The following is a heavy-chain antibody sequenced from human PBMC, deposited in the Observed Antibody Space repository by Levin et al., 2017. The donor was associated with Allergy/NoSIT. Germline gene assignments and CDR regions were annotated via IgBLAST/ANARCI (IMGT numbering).Heavy chain of an antibody. CDR2: IKQDGSEK. CDR1: GFTFSSYW. D-gene: IGHD3-9*01. V-gene: IGHV3-7*01. CDR3: ATETDYDILTGYFDY. Sequence: GGSLRLSCAASGFTFSSYWMSWVRQAPGKGLEWVANIKQDGSEKYYVDSVKGRFTISRDNAKNSLYLQMNSLRAEDTAVYYCATETDYDILTGYFDYWGQGTLVTVSS. J-gene: IGHJ4*02.